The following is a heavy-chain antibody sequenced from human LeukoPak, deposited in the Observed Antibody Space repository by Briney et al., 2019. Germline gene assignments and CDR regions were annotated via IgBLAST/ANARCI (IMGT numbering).Heavy chain of an antibody. J-gene: IGHJ4*02. Sequence: SETLSLTCTVSGGAISSSSYYWGWIRQPPGKRLEWIGSIYSSGSTYYNPSLKSRVSISVDTSKNQFSLKLSSVTAADTAVYYCARLRANWGSDYWGQGTLVTVSS. V-gene: IGHV4-39*01. CDR3: ARLRANWGSDY. CDR2: IYSSGST. CDR1: GGAISSSSYY. D-gene: IGHD7-27*01.